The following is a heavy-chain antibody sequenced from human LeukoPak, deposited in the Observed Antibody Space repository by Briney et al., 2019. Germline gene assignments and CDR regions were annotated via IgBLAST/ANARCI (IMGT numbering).Heavy chain of an antibody. J-gene: IGHJ4*02. CDR2: IYTSGST. V-gene: IGHV4-4*07. CDR1: GGSISSYY. D-gene: IGHD3-22*01. Sequence: SETLSLTCTVSGGSISSYYWSWIRQPAGKGLEWIGRIYTSGSTNYNPSRKSRVTMSVDTSKNQFSLKLSSVTAADTAVYYCARSYYYDSSGYSPFDYWGQGTLVTVSS. CDR3: ARSYYYDSSGYSPFDY.